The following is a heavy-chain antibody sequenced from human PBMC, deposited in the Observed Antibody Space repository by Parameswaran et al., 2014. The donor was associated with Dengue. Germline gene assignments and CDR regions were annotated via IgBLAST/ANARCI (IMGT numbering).Heavy chain of an antibody. J-gene: IGHJ4*02. CDR2: IIPILGIA. Sequence: SWVRQAPGQGLEWMGRIIPILGIANYAQKFQGRVTITADKSMSTAYMELSSLRSEDTAVYYCARTEQQLNYYFDYWGQGTLVTVSS. D-gene: IGHD6-13*01. CDR3: ARTEQQLNYYFDY. V-gene: IGHV1-69*02.